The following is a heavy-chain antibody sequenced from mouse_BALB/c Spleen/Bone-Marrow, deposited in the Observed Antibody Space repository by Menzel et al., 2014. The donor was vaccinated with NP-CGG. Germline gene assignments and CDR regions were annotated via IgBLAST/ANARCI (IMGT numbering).Heavy chain of an antibody. CDR2: INPSNGRT. J-gene: IGHJ2*01. Sequence: VQLQQSGAELVKPGASVKLSCEASGYTFTSYWMHWVKQRPGQGLEWIGEINPSNGRTNYNEKFKSKATLTVDKSSSTAYMQLSSLTSEDSAVYYCARWYEGYWGQGTTLTVSS. CDR3: ARWYEGY. CDR1: GYTFTSYW. V-gene: IGHV1S81*02. D-gene: IGHD2-14*01.